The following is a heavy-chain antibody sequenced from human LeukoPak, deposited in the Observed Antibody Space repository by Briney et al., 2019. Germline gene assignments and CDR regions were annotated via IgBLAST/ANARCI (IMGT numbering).Heavy chain of an antibody. CDR3: ERLRGGYYGSGEYSYYYGMDV. V-gene: IGHV3-21*01. D-gene: IGHD3-10*01. Sequence: GGPLRLSCAASGLTMSSYSMIWVRESPGKSGEWFSSISSSSRYIYYADSVKGRFTISKDNEKQSLHLQIKSLRDEETSVYHSERLRGGYYGSGEYSYYYGMDVWGKGTKLTVSS. CDR2: ISSSSRYI. CDR1: GLTMSSYS. J-gene: IGHJ6*04.